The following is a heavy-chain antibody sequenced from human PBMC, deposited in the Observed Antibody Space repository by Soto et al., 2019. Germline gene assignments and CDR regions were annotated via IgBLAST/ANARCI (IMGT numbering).Heavy chain of an antibody. V-gene: IGHV3-74*01. CDR2: INTDGSST. J-gene: IGHJ4*02. CDR3: AKRGVDTFGLSY. Sequence: EVQLVESGGGLVQPGGSLRLSCAVSGFTFSSFWMHWVRQAPGEGLVWVSRINTDGSSTSYADSVKGRFTIYRDNAKNTLYLQMISLRVEDTAMYYCAKRGVDTFGLSYWGQGTLVTVS. D-gene: IGHD3-10*01. CDR1: GFTFSSFW.